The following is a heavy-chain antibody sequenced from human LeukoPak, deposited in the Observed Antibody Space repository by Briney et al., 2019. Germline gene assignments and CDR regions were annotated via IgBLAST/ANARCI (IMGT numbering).Heavy chain of an antibody. D-gene: IGHD3-10*01. CDR2: ISISPGST. CDR1: GFTFSSYA. J-gene: IGHJ5*02. CDR3: VQGGGGNWFDP. Sequence: GGSLRLSRAPSGFTFSSYAMSWVRHAPGKGLEWVSSISISPGSTYYADSVKGRFTISRDNSESTLYLQMNSLRAEDTAVYYCVQGGGGNWFDPWGQGTLVTVSS. V-gene: IGHV3-23*01.